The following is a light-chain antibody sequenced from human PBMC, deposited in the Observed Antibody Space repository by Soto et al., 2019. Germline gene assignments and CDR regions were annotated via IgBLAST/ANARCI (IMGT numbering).Light chain of an antibody. J-gene: IGKJ1*01. CDR1: QSLSSN. CDR3: QQYYDWPT. Sequence: EIVMTQSPATLSVSPGERATLSCRASQSLSSNLAWYQQKPGQAPRLLIYGASTRATGIPARFSGSGSGTEFTLTISSLQSEDFAVYYCQQYYDWPTFGQGTKVEIK. CDR2: GAS. V-gene: IGKV3-15*01.